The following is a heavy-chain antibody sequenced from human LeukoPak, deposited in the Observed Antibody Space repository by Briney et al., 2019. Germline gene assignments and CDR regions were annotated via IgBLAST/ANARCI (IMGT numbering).Heavy chain of an antibody. V-gene: IGHV4-59*10. Sequence: PSETLSLTCAVYGGSFSGYYWSWIRQPPGKGLEWIGRIYTSGSTNYNPSLKSRVTISVDTSKNQFSLKLSSVTAADTAVYYYARVGMDSSGYLYYFDYWGQGTLVTVSS. D-gene: IGHD3-22*01. CDR1: GGSFSGYY. CDR3: ARVGMDSSGYLYYFDY. J-gene: IGHJ4*02. CDR2: IYTSGST.